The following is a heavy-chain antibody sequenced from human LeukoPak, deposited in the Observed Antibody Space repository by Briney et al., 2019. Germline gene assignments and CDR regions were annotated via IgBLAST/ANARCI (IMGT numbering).Heavy chain of an antibody. CDR3: ATDVSDAFDI. J-gene: IGHJ3*02. Sequence: ASVKVSCKASGYTFTGYYMHWVRQAPGQGLEWMGWINPNSGGTNYAQKFQGRVTMTEDTSTDTAYMELSSLRSEDTAVYYCATDVSDAFDIWGQGTMVTVSS. CDR2: INPNSGGT. CDR1: GYTFTGYY. D-gene: IGHD5/OR15-5a*01. V-gene: IGHV1-2*02.